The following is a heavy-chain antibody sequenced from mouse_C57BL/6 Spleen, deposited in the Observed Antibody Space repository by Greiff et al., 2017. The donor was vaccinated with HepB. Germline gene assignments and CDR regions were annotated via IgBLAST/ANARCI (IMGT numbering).Heavy chain of an antibody. V-gene: IGHV2-6-1*01. Sequence: QVQLKESGPGLVAPSQSLSITCTVSGFSLTSYGVHWVRQPPGKGLEWLVVIWSDGSTTYNSALKSRLSISKDNSKSQVFLKMNSLQTDDTAMYYCARHEYYGSYYAMDYWGQGTSVTVSS. CDR2: IWSDGST. CDR1: GFSLTSYG. D-gene: IGHD1-1*01. J-gene: IGHJ4*01. CDR3: ARHEYYGSYYAMDY.